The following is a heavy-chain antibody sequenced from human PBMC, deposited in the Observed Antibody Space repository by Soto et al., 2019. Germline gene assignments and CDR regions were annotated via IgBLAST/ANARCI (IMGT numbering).Heavy chain of an antibody. CDR2: IYDTGISGYTPST. J-gene: IGHJ6*04. CDR1: GGSITSSY. CDR3: ARGEHAFFYYGLDV. Sequence: SETLSLTCTVSGGSITSSYWSWIRRPPGKGLEWIAYIYDTGISGYTPSTSYNPSLKSRVTMSVDTSKSQFSLKLTSVTAADTAVYYCARGEHAFFYYGLDVWGEGITVTVSS. V-gene: IGHV4-59*01.